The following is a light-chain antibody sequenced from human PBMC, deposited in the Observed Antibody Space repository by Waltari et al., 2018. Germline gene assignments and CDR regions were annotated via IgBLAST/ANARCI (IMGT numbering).Light chain of an antibody. V-gene: IGLV2-14*03. CDR3: SSFTSSTTGI. Sequence: SALTQPDSVSGSPGQSITISCSGISSDSGGYEYVSWYQQHPGKAPTVIIYYVNNRPSWVSNRFSGSKSGSSASLTISGLQAEDEADYYCSSFTSSTTGIFGGGTKVTVL. CDR1: SSDSGGYEY. J-gene: IGLJ2*01. CDR2: YVN.